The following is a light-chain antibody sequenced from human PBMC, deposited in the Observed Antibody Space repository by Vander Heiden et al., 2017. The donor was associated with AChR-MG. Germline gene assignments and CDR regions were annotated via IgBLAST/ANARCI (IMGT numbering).Light chain of an antibody. CDR1: SGHSSYA. CDR3: QTWGTGMV. CDR2: LNSDGSH. V-gene: IGLV4-69*01. Sequence: QVVLTQPPSASASLGASVKLTCTLSSGHSSYAIAWHQQQPEKGPRYLMKLNSDGSHNKGDGIPDRFSGSSSGAERYLTISSLQSEDEADYYCQTWGTGMVFGGGTKLTVL. J-gene: IGLJ3*02.